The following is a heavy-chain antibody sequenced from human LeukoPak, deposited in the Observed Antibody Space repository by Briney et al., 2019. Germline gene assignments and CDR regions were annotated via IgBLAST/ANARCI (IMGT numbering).Heavy chain of an antibody. Sequence: ASVKVSCKASGYTFTSHYMHWVRQAPGQGLEWMGIINPSGGSTSYAQKFQGRVTMTRDTSTSTVYMELSSLRSEDTAVYYCASGSYTPYYFDYWGQGTLVTVSS. J-gene: IGHJ4*02. CDR3: ASGSYTPYYFDY. CDR1: GYTFTSHY. CDR2: INPSGGST. V-gene: IGHV1-46*01. D-gene: IGHD1-26*01.